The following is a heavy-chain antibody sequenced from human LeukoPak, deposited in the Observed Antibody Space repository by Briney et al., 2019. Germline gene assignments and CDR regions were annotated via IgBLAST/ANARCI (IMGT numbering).Heavy chain of an antibody. CDR1: GFTFSSYA. V-gene: IGHV3-30-3*01. CDR2: ISDGGSDK. J-gene: IGHJ4*02. D-gene: IGHD2-21*02. Sequence: GGSLRLSCAASGFTFSSYAMHWVRQAPDKGLEWMAVISDGGSDKYYADSVRGRFTISRDNSENTLSLQMSSLRAEDTAVYYCARGISSGIVVTAIAYWGQGTLVTASS. CDR3: ARGISSGIVVTAIAY.